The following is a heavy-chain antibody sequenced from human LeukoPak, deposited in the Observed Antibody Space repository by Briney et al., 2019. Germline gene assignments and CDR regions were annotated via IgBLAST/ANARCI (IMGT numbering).Heavy chain of an antibody. D-gene: IGHD3-16*01. J-gene: IGHJ4*02. CDR2: FDPEDGET. CDR1: GYTLTELS. V-gene: IGHV1-24*01. CDR3: ATYDYVWGSNNRYFDY. Sequence: ASVRVSCKVSGYTLTELSMHWVRQAPGKGLEWMGGFDPEDGETIYAQKFQGRVTMTEDTSTDTAYMELSSPRSEDTAVYYCATYDYVWGSNNRYFDYWGQGTLVTVSS.